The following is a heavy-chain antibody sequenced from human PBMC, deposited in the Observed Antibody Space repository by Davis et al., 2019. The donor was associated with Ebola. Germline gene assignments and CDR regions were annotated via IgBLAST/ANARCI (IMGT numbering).Heavy chain of an antibody. D-gene: IGHD3-3*01. Sequence: PSETLSLTCAVYGGSFSGYYWSWIRQSPGKGLEWIGEINHSGDTTYNPSLKSRVTISVDTSKNQFSLKLNSVTAADTAVYYCARGHTIFDYWGQGTLVTVSS. V-gene: IGHV4-34*01. CDR1: GGSFSGYY. J-gene: IGHJ4*02. CDR3: ARGHTIFDY. CDR2: INHSGDT.